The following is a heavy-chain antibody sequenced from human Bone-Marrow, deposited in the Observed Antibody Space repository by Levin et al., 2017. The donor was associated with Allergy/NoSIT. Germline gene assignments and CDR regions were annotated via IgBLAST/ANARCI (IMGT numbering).Heavy chain of an antibody. CDR3: AREGMGSGWGDYFDY. CDR1: GGSISSSSYY. CDR2: IYYSGST. V-gene: IGHV4-39*07. Sequence: PSETLSLTCTVSGGSISSSSYYWGWIRQPPGKGLEWIGSIYYSGSTYYNPSLKSRVTISVDTSKNQFSLKLSSVTAADTAVYYCAREGMGSGWGDYFDYWGQGTLVTVSS. J-gene: IGHJ4*02. D-gene: IGHD6-19*01.